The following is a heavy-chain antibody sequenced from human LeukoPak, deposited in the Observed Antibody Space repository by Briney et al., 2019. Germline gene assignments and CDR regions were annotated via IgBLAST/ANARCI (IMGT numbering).Heavy chain of an antibody. CDR2: ISGSGGRT. CDR1: GFTFSSYA. CDR3: AKSPYYDTEYFQH. Sequence: SGGSLRLSCAASGFTFSSYAMSWVRQAPGKGLEWVSAISGSGGRTYYADSVKGRFTISRDNSKNTLYLQMNSLRAEDTAVYYCAKSPYYDTEYFQHWGQGTLVTVSS. J-gene: IGHJ1*01. V-gene: IGHV3-23*01. D-gene: IGHD3-22*01.